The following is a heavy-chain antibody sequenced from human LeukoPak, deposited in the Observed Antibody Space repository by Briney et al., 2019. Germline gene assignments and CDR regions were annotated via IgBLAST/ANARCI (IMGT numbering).Heavy chain of an antibody. Sequence: GGSLRLSCAASGFTFSSYWMSWVRQAPGKGLEWVANIKQDGSEKYYVDSVKGRFTISRDNAKNSLYLQMNSLRAEDTAVYYCAKDQGFLEWLAPCLDVWGKGTTVTVSS. CDR1: GFTFSSYW. V-gene: IGHV3-7*01. CDR3: AKDQGFLEWLAPCLDV. CDR2: IKQDGSEK. D-gene: IGHD3-3*01. J-gene: IGHJ6*04.